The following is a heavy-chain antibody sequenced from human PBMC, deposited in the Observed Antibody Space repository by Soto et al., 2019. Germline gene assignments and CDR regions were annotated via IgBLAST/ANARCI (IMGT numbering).Heavy chain of an antibody. CDR3: AREPYDYDRSGNFDY. CDR1: GGSISSGDYY. Sequence: SETLSLTCTVSGGSISSGDYYWNWIRQPPGKGLEWIGFIYYSGSTYYNPSLESRVTMSVDTSKNQFSLKLSSVTAADTAVYYCAREPYDYDRSGNFDYWGQGTLVTVSS. V-gene: IGHV4-30-4*01. J-gene: IGHJ4*02. D-gene: IGHD3-22*01. CDR2: IYYSGST.